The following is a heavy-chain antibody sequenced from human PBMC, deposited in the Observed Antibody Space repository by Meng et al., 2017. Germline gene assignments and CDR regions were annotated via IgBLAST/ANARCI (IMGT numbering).Heavy chain of an antibody. CDR2: INHSGST. CDR3: ARGRYFDWLSYRYYFDY. Sequence: QVQLQRWVAGLLKPSETLSLTCAVYGGSFSGYYWSWTRQPPGKGLEWIGEINHSGSTNYNPSLKSRVTISVDTSKNQFSLKLSSVTAADTAVYYCARGRYFDWLSYRYYFDYWGQGTLVTVSS. J-gene: IGHJ4*02. CDR1: GGSFSGYY. V-gene: IGHV4-34*01. D-gene: IGHD3-9*01.